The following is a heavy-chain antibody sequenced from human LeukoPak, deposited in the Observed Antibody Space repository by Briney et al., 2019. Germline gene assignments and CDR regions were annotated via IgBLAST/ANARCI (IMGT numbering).Heavy chain of an antibody. Sequence: SETLPLTCAVSGGSISSSNWWSWVRQPPGKGLEWIGEIYHSGSTNYNPSLKSRVTISVDKSKNQFSLKLSSVTAADTAEYYCAREAYQEWLLLAGGSKLNWFDPWGQGTLVTVSS. V-gene: IGHV4-4*02. CDR2: IYHSGST. CDR1: GGSISSSNW. CDR3: AREAYQEWLLLAGGSKLNWFDP. D-gene: IGHD3-3*01. J-gene: IGHJ5*02.